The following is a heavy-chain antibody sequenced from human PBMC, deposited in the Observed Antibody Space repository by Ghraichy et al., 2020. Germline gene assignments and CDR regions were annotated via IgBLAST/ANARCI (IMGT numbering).Heavy chain of an antibody. D-gene: IGHD4-17*01. V-gene: IGHV3-74*01. CDR2: INGDGSAV. CDR3: ARGAARFDDGDYEIDS. J-gene: IGHJ4*02. Sequence: GGSLRLSCAASGFTFSTYWMHWVRQAPGKGLVWVSRINGDGSAVDYAGSVKDRFTISRDNAKNTVYLQMNSLRADDTALYYCARGAARFDDGDYEIDSWGQGTLVTVSS. CDR1: GFTFSTYW.